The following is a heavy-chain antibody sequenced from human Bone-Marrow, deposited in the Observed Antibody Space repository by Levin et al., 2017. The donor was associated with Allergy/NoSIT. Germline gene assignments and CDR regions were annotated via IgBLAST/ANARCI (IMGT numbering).Heavy chain of an antibody. V-gene: IGHV3-21*01. CDR2: ISSSSSYI. Sequence: ASVKVSCAASGFTFSSYSMNWVRQAPGKGLEWVSSISSSSSYIYYADSVKGRFTISRDNAKNSLYLQMNSLRAEDTAVYYCARDRGSGVLQLEFAEDYWGQGTLVTVSS. CDR1: GFTFSSYS. J-gene: IGHJ4*02. D-gene: IGHD6-6*01. CDR3: ARDRGSGVLQLEFAEDY.